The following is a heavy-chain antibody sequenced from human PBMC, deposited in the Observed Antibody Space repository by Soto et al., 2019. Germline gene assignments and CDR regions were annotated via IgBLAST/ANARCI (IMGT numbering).Heavy chain of an antibody. D-gene: IGHD1-20*01. CDR3: ARVAGISYYNHMDV. CDR2: IFSSGSP. Sequence: SETLSLTCTVSGVSLKTYYWSWIRLPPGGGLEWIGYIFSSGSPNYNPSLRSRVTMSVETSNNQFSLKMSSVTAADTAVYFCARVAGISYYNHMDVWGKGTTVTVSS. J-gene: IGHJ6*03. V-gene: IGHV4-59*01. CDR1: GVSLKTYY.